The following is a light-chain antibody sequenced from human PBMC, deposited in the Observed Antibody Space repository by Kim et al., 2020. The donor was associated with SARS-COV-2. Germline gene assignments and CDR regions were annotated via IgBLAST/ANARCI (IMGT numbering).Light chain of an antibody. J-gene: IGLJ3*02. V-gene: IGLV3-9*01. CDR3: QVWDSSTWV. Sequence: VAHGQKAGVNCGGNNSVTKNVLWYQQKPGHDAVLVMYRDTNRPSGIPERLPGSNSGNTATLTISRAQAGDEADYYGQVWDSSTWVLGGGTQRTVL. CDR1: NSVTKN. CDR2: RDT.